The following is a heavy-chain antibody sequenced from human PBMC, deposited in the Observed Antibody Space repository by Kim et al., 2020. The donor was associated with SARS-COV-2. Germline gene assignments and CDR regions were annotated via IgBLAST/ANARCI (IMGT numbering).Heavy chain of an antibody. V-gene: IGHV3-33*01. Sequence: GGSLRLSCAASGFTFSSYGMHWVRQAPGKGLEWVAVIWYDGSNKYYADSVKGRFTISRDNSKNTLYLQMNSLRAEDTAVYYCARDQVAAAYYYYMDVWGKGTTVTVSS. CDR1: GFTFSSYG. CDR2: IWYDGSNK. J-gene: IGHJ6*03. CDR3: ARDQVAAAYYYYMDV. D-gene: IGHD6-13*01.